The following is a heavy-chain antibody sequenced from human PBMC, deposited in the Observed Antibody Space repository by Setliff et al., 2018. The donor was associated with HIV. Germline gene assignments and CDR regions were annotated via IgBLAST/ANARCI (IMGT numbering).Heavy chain of an antibody. V-gene: IGHV4-61*02. Sequence: SETLSLTCTVSGGSISSGTYYWSWVRQPAGKGLEWIGRIYTSGSTYYNPSLKSRVTISVDVSKDQFSLKLTSLTAADTAVYHCARSSTAGFDYWGQGKLVTVSS. CDR1: GGSISSGTYY. J-gene: IGHJ4*02. D-gene: IGHD4-17*01. CDR2: IYTSGST. CDR3: ARSSTAGFDY.